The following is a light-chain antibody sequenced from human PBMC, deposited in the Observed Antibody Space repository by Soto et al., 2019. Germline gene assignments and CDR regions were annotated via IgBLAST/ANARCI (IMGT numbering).Light chain of an antibody. CDR1: QSVSGSY. J-gene: IGKJ3*01. V-gene: IGKV3-20*01. CDR3: QQYGSSLFT. CDR2: GAS. Sequence: EIVLTQSPGTLSLSPGERATLSCRASQSVSGSYLAWYQQKPGQAPRLLIYGASTSATGIPDRFSGSGSGTDFTLTISRLEPEDFAVYYCQQYGSSLFTFGPGTKVDIK.